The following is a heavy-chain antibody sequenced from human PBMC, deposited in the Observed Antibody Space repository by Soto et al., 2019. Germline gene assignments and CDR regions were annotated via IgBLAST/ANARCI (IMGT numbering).Heavy chain of an antibody. D-gene: IGHD3-10*01. Sequence: SETQSLTCTVSGGSISSGGYYWSWIRQHPGKGPEWIGYIYHSGSTYYNPSLKSRVTISVDTSKNQFSLKLSSVTAADTAVYYCARDDRRITMVRGGGMDVWGQGTTVTAP. V-gene: IGHV4-31*03. CDR3: ARDDRRITMVRGGGMDV. J-gene: IGHJ6*02. CDR2: IYHSGST. CDR1: GGSISSGGYY.